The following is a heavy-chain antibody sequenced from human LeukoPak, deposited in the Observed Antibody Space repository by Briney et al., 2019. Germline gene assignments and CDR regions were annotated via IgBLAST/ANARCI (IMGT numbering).Heavy chain of an antibody. Sequence: GGSLRLSCAASGFTFSSYVMHWVRQAPGKGLEWVAVISYDGSNKVYADSVKGRFTISRDNSKNTLYLQMNRLRAEDTAVYYCARDTSPLGFDYWGQGTLVTVSS. D-gene: IGHD2/OR15-2a*01. V-gene: IGHV3-30*04. CDR2: ISYDGSNK. CDR3: ARDTSPLGFDY. J-gene: IGHJ4*02. CDR1: GFTFSSYV.